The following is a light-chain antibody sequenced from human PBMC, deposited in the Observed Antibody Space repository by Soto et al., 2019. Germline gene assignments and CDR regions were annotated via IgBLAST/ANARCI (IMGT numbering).Light chain of an antibody. CDR3: SSYTSSSIVV. CDR1: SSDVGSYNR. V-gene: IGLV2-18*02. CDR2: EVS. J-gene: IGLJ2*01. Sequence: QSALTQPPSVSGSPGQSVTISCTGTSSDVGSYNRVSWYQQPPGTAPKPMIYEVSNRPSGVPDRFSGSKSGNTASLTISGLQAEDEADYYCSSYTSSSIVVFGGGTKLTVL.